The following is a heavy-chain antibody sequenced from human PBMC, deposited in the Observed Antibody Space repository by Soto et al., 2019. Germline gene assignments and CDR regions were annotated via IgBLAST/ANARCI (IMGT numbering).Heavy chain of an antibody. CDR3: VRDRSGSYLEGFDY. J-gene: IGHJ4*02. Sequence: GGSLRLSCAASGFTFSRFWMTWVRQAPGKGLEWVANIKQDGSEKYYVDSVKGRFTISRGNARNSLFLEMKSLRSEDTAVYSCVRDRSGSYLEGFDYWGQGTLVTVSS. CDR1: GFTFSRFW. D-gene: IGHD1-26*01. CDR2: IKQDGSEK. V-gene: IGHV3-7*01.